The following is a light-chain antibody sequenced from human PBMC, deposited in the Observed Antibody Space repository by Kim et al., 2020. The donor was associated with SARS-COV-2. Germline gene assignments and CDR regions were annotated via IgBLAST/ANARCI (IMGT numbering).Light chain of an antibody. CDR1: QSISNY. CDR2: AAS. CDR3: QQSYSIPRT. Sequence: ASVRDRVTRTCRGNQSISNYIYWYQQKPEEAPKLLFYAASTLQSVVPSMYSDSVYGTHFTLTIDRLQPEDFATYYCQQSYSIPRTFGQGTKVDSK. J-gene: IGKJ1*01. V-gene: IGKV1-39*01.